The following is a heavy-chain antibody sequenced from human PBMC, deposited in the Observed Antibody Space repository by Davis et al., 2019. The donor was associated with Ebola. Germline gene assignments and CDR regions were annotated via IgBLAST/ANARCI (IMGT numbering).Heavy chain of an antibody. J-gene: IGHJ6*02. D-gene: IGHD3-3*01. V-gene: IGHV1-18*01. CDR3: ARVKIWEDFGVVIYYYYGMDV. CDR2: ISAYNGNT. CDR1: GYTFTSYG. Sequence: ASVKVSCKASGYTFTSYGISWVRQAPGQGLEWMGWISAYNGNTNYAQKLQGRVTMTTDTSTSTAYMELRSLRSDDTAVYYCARVKIWEDFGVVIYYYYGMDVWGQGTTVTVSS.